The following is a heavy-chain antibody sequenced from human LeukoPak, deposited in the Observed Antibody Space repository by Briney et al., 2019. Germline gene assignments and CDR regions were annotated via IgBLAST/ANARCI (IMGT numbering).Heavy chain of an antibody. CDR3: ANQYYYGSGSYYNY. D-gene: IGHD3-10*01. V-gene: IGHV3-30*18. CDR1: GFTFSSYG. CDR2: ISYDGSNK. Sequence: GGSLRLSCAASGFTFSSYGMHWVRQAPGKGLEWVAVISYDGSNKYYADSVKGRFTISRDNAKNILYLQMNSLRAEDAAVYYCANQYYYGSGSYYNYWGQGTLVTVSS. J-gene: IGHJ4*02.